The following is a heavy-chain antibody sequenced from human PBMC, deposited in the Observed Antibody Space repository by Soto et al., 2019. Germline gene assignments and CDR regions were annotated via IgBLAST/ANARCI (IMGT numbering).Heavy chain of an antibody. CDR2: ISPSGGST. Sequence: ASVKVSCKASGYTFNRHSISWLRQAPGQGLEWMGLISPSGGSTKYAQKFQGRVTMTRDTSTSTVYMELSSLRSEDTAVYYCARGLIYDSSGYYFDYWGQGTLVTVSS. CDR1: GYTFNRHS. V-gene: IGHV1-46*02. D-gene: IGHD3-22*01. CDR3: ARGLIYDSSGYYFDY. J-gene: IGHJ4*02.